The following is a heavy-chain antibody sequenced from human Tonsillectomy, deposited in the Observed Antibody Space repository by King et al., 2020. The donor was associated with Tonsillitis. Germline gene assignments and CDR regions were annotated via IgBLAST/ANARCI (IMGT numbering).Heavy chain of an antibody. J-gene: IGHJ4*02. CDR2: IYYTGTT. Sequence: VQLQESGPGLAKPSETLSLTCSVSGPSIDRTDYCWGWVRQPPGRGLEWIGDIYYTGTTYYNPSFKSRVTVSLDTSNNQFSLKLNSLTVADTAVYYCARRPTGNGGRYFDYWGQGILVTVSA. CDR1: GPSIDRTDYC. CDR3: ARRPTGNGGRYFDY. D-gene: IGHD1-1*01. V-gene: IGHV4-39*07.